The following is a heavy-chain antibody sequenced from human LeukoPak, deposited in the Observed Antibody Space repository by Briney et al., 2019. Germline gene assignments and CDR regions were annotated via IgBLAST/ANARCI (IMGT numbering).Heavy chain of an antibody. V-gene: IGHV3-48*03. J-gene: IGHJ4*02. D-gene: IGHD2-15*01. CDR2: MSTSGTIT. CDR1: GFTFSSYE. CDR3: ARGSMCSGGICYSARCFDY. Sequence: GGSLRLSCAASGFTFSSYEMNWVRQAPGKGLEWVSYMSTSGTITYYGDSVKGRFTISRDNAQKSLYLQMNSLRAEDTAVYYCARGSMCSGGICYSARCFDYWGQGTLLTVSS.